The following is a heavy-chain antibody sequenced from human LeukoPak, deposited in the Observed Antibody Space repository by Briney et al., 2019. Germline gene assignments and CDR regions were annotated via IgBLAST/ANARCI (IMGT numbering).Heavy chain of an antibody. J-gene: IGHJ4*02. CDR1: GGTFSSYA. CDR2: IIPIFGTA. V-gene: IGHV1-69*13. D-gene: IGHD6-19*01. CDR3: ARDSRAYSSGWTSDY. Sequence: ASVKVSCKASGGTFSSYAISWVRQAPGQGLEWMGGIIPIFGTANYAQKFQGRVTITADESTSTAYMELSSLRSEDTAVCYCARDSRAYSSGWTSDYWGQGTLVTVSS.